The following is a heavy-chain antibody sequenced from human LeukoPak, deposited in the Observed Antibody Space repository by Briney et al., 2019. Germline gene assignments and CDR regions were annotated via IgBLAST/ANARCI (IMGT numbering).Heavy chain of an antibody. J-gene: IGHJ5*02. Sequence: SETLSLTCTVSGDSISGSNYHWGWIRQPPGKGLEWLGTVHYSGNALYNPSLRGRTTVSVDTSKNQFSLKLTSVTAADTAVYFCAREPDAWGQGILVTVSS. V-gene: IGHV4-39*07. CDR3: AREPDA. CDR2: VHYSGNA. CDR1: GDSISGSNYH.